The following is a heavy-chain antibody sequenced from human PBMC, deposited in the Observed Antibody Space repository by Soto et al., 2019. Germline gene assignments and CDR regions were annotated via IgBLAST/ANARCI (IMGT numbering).Heavy chain of an antibody. V-gene: IGHV3-33*01. J-gene: IGHJ6*03. CDR1: GFTFSSYG. D-gene: IGHD2-2*01. CDR3: ARDGIVVVPADPARGYYYMDV. Sequence: GGSLRLSCAASGFTFSSYGMHWVRQAPGKGLEWVAVIWYDGSNKYYADSVKGRFTISRDNSKNTLYLQMNSLRAEDTAVYYCARDGIVVVPADPARGYYYMDVWGKGTTVTVSS. CDR2: IWYDGSNK.